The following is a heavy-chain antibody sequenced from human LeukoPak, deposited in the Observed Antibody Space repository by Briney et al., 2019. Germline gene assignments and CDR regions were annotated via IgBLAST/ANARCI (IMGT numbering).Heavy chain of an antibody. Sequence: GGSLRLSCAASGFSFSSYWMSWVRQAPGKGLEWVANIKEDGSVKYYVDSVKGRFTISRDNAKNSLYLQMNSLRAEDTALYYCARGRIIRGYFDYWGQGTLVTVSS. D-gene: IGHD2/OR15-2a*01. CDR3: ARGRIIRGYFDY. J-gene: IGHJ4*02. CDR1: GFSFSSYW. V-gene: IGHV3-7*05. CDR2: IKEDGSVK.